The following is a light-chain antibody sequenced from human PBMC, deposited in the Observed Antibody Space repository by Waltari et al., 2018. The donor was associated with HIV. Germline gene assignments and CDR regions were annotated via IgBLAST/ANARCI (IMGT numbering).Light chain of an antibody. J-gene: IGLJ3*02. CDR1: SGHSTYA. CDR3: QTWGTGMLV. V-gene: IGLV4-69*01. CDR2: LNSDGSH. Sequence: QLVLTQSPSASASLGASVKLTCTLSSGHSTYAIAWHQQQPEKGPRYLMKLNSDGSHRKGDAIPDRFSGSSSGAERYLTISSLQSEDEADYYCQTWGTGMLVFGGGTKLTVL.